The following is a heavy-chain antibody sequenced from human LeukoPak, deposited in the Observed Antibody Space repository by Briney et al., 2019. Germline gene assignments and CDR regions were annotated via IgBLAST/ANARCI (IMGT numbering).Heavy chain of an antibody. CDR1: GYTLTELS. Sequence: GASVKVSCKVSGYTLTELSMHWVRQAPGKGLEWMGGFDPEDGETIYAQKFQGRVTMTEDTSTDTAYMELSSLRSEDTAVYYCATYPYYYDSSGYPFDYWGQGTLVTVSS. D-gene: IGHD3-22*01. V-gene: IGHV1-24*01. J-gene: IGHJ4*02. CDR2: FDPEDGET. CDR3: ATYPYYYDSSGYPFDY.